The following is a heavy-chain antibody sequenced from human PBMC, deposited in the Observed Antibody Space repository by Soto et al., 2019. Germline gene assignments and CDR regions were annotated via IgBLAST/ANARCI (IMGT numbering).Heavy chain of an antibody. CDR3: ARDDYGQPPVPFDP. CDR1: GGTFSSYT. D-gene: IGHD4-17*01. V-gene: IGHV1-69*08. J-gene: IGHJ5*02. Sequence: QVQLVQSGAEVKKLGSSVKVSCKASGGTFSSYTISWVRQAPGQGLEWMGRIIHILGIANYAQKFQGRVTITADKPTSTAYMELSSLRSEDTAVYYCARDDYGQPPVPFDPWGQGTLVTVSS. CDR2: IIHILGIA.